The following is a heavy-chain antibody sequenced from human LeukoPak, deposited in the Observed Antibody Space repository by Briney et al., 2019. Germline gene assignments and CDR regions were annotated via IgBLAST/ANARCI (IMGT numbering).Heavy chain of an antibody. CDR2: IKEDGSEK. CDR3: TRNRGTDY. Sequence: PGRSLRLSCAASGFTFSNYWMNWVRQPPGNGLEWVANIKEDGSEKIYVDSVKGRFTISRDNSKNSLYLQINNLRAEDTAVYYCTRNRGTDYWGQGTLVTVSS. J-gene: IGHJ4*02. CDR1: GFTFSNYW. D-gene: IGHD1-1*01. V-gene: IGHV3-7*01.